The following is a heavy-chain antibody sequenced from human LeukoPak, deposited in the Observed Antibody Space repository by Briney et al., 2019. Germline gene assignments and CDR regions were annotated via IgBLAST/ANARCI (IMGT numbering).Heavy chain of an antibody. CDR1: GFSFRSHG. D-gene: IGHD3-10*01. CDR3: VRDIYSKYLDF. J-gene: IGHJ2*01. V-gene: IGHV3-33*01. Sequence: GGPLRLSCAASGFSFRSHGMHWVRQAPGKGLEWVAVIWYDASDKYYADSVRGRFTVSRDNSKNTFHLQMNSLRVDDTAVYYCVRDIYSKYLDFWGRGTLVTVSS. CDR2: IWYDASDK.